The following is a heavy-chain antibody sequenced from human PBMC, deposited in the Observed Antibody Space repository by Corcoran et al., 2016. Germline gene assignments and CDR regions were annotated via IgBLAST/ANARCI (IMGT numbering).Heavy chain of an antibody. Sequence: QLQLQESGPGLVKPSETLSLTCTVSGGSISSSSYYWGWIRQPPGKGLEWIGSIYYSGSTYYNPSLKSRVTISVATAKNQFSLKLSSVPAAATAVDYCARHSDYGDLYYYDGMDVWGQGTTVTVSS. D-gene: IGHD4-17*01. CDR3: ARHSDYGDLYYYDGMDV. V-gene: IGHV4-39*01. CDR1: GGSISSSSYY. J-gene: IGHJ6*02. CDR2: IYYSGST.